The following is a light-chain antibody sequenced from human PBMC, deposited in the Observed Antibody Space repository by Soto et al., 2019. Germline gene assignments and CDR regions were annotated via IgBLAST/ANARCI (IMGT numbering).Light chain of an antibody. Sequence: SYELTQPPSVSVAPGQTASITCGGNNIGIKSVHWYQQKPGQAPVLVVFDDSDRPSGIPGGFSGSNFGNTATLTIYSVEAGDEADYYCQVWDTSSDHRGVFGGGTKLTVL. V-gene: IGLV3-21*02. J-gene: IGLJ2*01. CDR2: DDS. CDR3: QVWDTSSDHRGV. CDR1: NIGIKS.